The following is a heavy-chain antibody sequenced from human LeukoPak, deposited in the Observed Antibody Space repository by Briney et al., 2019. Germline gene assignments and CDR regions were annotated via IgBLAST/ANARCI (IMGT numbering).Heavy chain of an antibody. CDR1: GFTFSSYA. J-gene: IGHJ4*02. Sequence: GGSLRLSCAASGFTFSSYAMSWVRQAPGQGLEWVSAISGSGGSTYYADSVKGRFTISRDNSKNTLYLQMNSLRAEDTAVDYCANRGWFGEPHVYWGQGTLVTVSS. V-gene: IGHV3-23*01. CDR2: ISGSGGST. D-gene: IGHD3-10*01. CDR3: ANRGWFGEPHVY.